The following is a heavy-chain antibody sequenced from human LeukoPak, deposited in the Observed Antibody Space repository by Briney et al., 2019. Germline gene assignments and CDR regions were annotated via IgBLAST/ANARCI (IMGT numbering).Heavy chain of an antibody. J-gene: IGHJ4*02. CDR3: ARVVYSSGIFDY. V-gene: IGHV1-3*01. CDR2: INAGNGNT. Sequence: AASVTVSCTASGYTFTSYAMHWVRQAPGQGLEWMGWINAGNGNTKYSQKFQGRVTITRDTSASTAYMELSSLRSEDTAVYYCARVVYSSGIFDYWGQGTLVTVSS. CDR1: GYTFTSYA. D-gene: IGHD6-19*01.